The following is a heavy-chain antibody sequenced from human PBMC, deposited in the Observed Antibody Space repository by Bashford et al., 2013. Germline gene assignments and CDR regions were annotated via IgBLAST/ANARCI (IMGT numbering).Heavy chain of an antibody. CDR2: IYYSWEH. CDR1: GGSFSGYY. D-gene: IGHD3-22*01. J-gene: IGHJ4*02. CDR3: ARHRDLYDNSGFDY. Sequence: SETLSLTCAVYGGSFSGYYWTLDPAAPGKGLEQIGYIYYSWEHQLQPSLKSRVSISVDTSKNHFSLRLSSVTAADTATYYCARHRDLYDNSGFDYWGQGTQVTVSS. V-gene: IGHV4-59*08.